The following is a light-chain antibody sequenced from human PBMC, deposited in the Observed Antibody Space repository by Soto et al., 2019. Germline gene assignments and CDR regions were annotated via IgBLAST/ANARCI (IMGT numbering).Light chain of an antibody. CDR2: DVT. CDR1: SSDIGGYNS. J-gene: IGLJ3*02. CDR3: SSHAGSNNLV. V-gene: IGLV2-8*01. Sequence: QSALTQSPSASGSPGQSVTISCTGTSSDIGGYNSVSWYQQHPGKAPKVMIYDVTKRPSGVPDRFSGSKSGNTASLTVSGLQAEDEADYYCSSHAGSNNLVFGGGTKLTVL.